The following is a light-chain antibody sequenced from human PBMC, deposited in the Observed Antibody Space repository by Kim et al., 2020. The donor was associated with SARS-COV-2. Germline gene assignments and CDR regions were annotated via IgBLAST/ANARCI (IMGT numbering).Light chain of an antibody. CDR2: DVS. V-gene: IGLV2-11*01. CDR3: CSYAGGHILL. J-gene: IGLJ2*01. CDR1: SSGVSGYVY. Sequence: QSALTQPRSVSGSPGQSVTISCTGTSSGVSGYVYVSWYQQHPDKAPKLIIYDVSKRPSGVPYRFSGSKSGNTASLTISGLQAEDEADYYCCSYAGGHILLFGGGTQLTVL.